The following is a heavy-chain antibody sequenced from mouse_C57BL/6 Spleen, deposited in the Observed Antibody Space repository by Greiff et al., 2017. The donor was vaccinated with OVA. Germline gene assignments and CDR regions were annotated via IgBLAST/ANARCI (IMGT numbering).Heavy chain of an antibody. CDR2: IYPGDGDT. Sequence: QVQLQQSGPELVKPGASVKISCKASGYAFSSSWMNWVKQRPGKGLEWIGRIYPGDGDTNYNGKFKGKATLTADKSSSTAYMQLSSLTSEDSAVYFCAREGSHYYAMDYWGQGTSVTVSS. CDR3: AREGSHYYAMDY. V-gene: IGHV1-82*01. CDR1: GYAFSSSW. J-gene: IGHJ4*01. D-gene: IGHD3-3*01.